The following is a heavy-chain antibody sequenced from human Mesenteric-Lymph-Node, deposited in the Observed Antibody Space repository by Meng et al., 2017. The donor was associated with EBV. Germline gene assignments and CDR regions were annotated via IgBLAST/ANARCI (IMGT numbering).Heavy chain of an antibody. Sequence: QGQLQASGPGLWRPSQTLSLTCTVSGGSLSSRNWCSWVRQPPGKGLEWIGEIYHSGSTNYNPSLKSRVTISVDESKNQFSLRLSSVTAADTAVYYCARVGAYCGGDCYHPRWGQGTLVTVSS. J-gene: IGHJ4*02. D-gene: IGHD2-21*02. V-gene: IGHV4-4*02. CDR2: IYHSGST. CDR3: ARVGAYCGGDCYHPR. CDR1: GGSLSSRNW.